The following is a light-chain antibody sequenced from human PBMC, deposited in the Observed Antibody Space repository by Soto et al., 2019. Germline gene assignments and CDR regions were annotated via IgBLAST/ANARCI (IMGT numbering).Light chain of an antibody. V-gene: IGKV1-39*01. CDR2: DAT. J-gene: IGKJ5*01. CDR3: QQTYTTPEIT. CDR1: QSISSY. Sequence: DIQLTQSPSSLSASVGDRVTITCRASQSISSYLNWYQQRPGKAPNLLIYDATRLHSGVPPRFSGSGSGTDFTLTISSLQPEDFATYYCQQTYTTPEITFGQGTRLEIK.